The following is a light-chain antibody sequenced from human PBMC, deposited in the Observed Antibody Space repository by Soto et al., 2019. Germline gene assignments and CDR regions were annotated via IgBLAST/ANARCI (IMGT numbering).Light chain of an antibody. CDR3: CSYAGTYTYV. CDR2: DVS. Sequence: QSALTQPRSVSGSPGQSVTISCSGTSSDVGAYNYVSWYQQHPGRAPKLMIYDVSKRPSGVPDRFSGSKSGNTASLTISGLQAEDEADYYCCSYAGTYTYVFGTATKLTVL. CDR1: SSDVGAYNY. V-gene: IGLV2-11*01. J-gene: IGLJ1*01.